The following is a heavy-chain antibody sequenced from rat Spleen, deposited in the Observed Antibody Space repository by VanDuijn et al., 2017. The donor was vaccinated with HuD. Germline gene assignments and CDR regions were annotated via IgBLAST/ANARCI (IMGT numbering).Heavy chain of an antibody. J-gene: IGHJ2*01. CDR3: ARSVFDY. Sequence: EVQLVESGGGLVQSGRSLKLSCAASGFTFSDYYMAWVRQAPTKGLEWVATINYDGSRTDYRDSVKGRFTISRDNAKSTLYLQMDSLRSEDTATYYCARSVFDYWGQGVMVTVSS. V-gene: IGHV5-7*01. CDR1: GFTFSDYY. CDR2: INYDGSRT.